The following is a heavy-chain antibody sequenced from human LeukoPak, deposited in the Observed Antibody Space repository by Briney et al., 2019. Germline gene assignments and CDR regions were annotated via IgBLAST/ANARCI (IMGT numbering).Heavy chain of an antibody. V-gene: IGHV3-30-3*01. CDR3: ARGRGDIVVVPASSAYGMDV. CDR1: GFTFSSYA. J-gene: IGHJ6*02. Sequence: GGSLRLSCAASGFTFSSYAMHWVRQAPGKGLEWVAAISYDGSNKYYADSVEGRFTISRDNSKNTLYLQMNSLRAEDTAVYYCARGRGDIVVVPASSAYGMDVWGQGTTVTVSS. D-gene: IGHD2-2*01. CDR2: ISYDGSNK.